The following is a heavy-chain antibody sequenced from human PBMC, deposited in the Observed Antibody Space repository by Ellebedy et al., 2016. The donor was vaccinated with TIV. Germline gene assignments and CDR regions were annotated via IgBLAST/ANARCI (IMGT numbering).Heavy chain of an antibody. Sequence: PGGSLRLSCAASGFTFSTYNMNWVRQAPGKGLEWVSYISCSSSTIHYADSVKGRFTISRDNAKNSLYLQMNSLRAEDTAVYYCARDKNDRVRSHYDYWGQGTLVTVSS. V-gene: IGHV3-48*01. CDR1: GFTFSTYN. CDR3: ARDKNDRVRSHYDY. D-gene: IGHD1-26*01. CDR2: ISCSSSTI. J-gene: IGHJ4*02.